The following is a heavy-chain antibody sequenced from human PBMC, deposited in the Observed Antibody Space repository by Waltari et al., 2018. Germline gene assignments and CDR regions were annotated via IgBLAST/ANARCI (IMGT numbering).Heavy chain of an antibody. Sequence: EVQLLESGGGLLQPGGSLRLSCAASGFTFSNYAMSWVRQAPGKGVEGVSAISGQNITAYYAHSGKGRFTISRDKSKNTLYLQMNSLGVEDTAVYCAQTVGADPSSPWLILYYFVSWGQGTLVTVSS. V-gene: IGHV3-23*01. J-gene: IGHJ4*02. CDR2: ISGQNITA. CDR1: GFTFSNYA. CDR3: AQTVGADPSSPWLILYYFVS. D-gene: IGHD1-26*01.